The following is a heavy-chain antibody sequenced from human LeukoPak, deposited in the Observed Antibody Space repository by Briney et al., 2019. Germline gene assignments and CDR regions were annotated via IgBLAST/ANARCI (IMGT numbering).Heavy chain of an antibody. CDR3: ARDVPAATYYYYYYGMDV. CDR2: INPNSGGT. D-gene: IGHD2-2*01. J-gene: IGHJ6*02. Sequence: ASVKVSCKASGYTFTGYYMHWVRQAPGQGLEWMGWINPNSGGTTYAQKFQGRVTMTRDTSISTAYMELSRLRSDDTAVYYCARDVPAATYYYYYYGMDVWGQGTTVTVSS. V-gene: IGHV1-2*02. CDR1: GYTFTGYY.